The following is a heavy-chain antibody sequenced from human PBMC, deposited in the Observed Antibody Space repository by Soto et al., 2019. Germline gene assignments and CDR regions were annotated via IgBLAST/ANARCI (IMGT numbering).Heavy chain of an antibody. CDR1: GGTFGNSA. CDR3: ARDKDRQQLGVNYYYGIDV. CDR2: IIPIFPTT. V-gene: IGHV1-69*12. D-gene: IGHD3-3*02. Sequence: QVQLVQSGAEVKKPGSSVTVSCKASGGTFGNSAISWVRQAPGQGLEWMGGIIPIFPTTDYAQKFQGRVTITADESTSTAYMESTSLRSEDTAVYYCARDKDRQQLGVNYYYGIDVWGQGTTVTVSS. J-gene: IGHJ6*02.